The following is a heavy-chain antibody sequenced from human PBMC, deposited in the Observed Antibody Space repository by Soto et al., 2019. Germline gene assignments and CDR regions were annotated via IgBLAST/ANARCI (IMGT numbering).Heavy chain of an antibody. V-gene: IGHV3-66*01. D-gene: IGHD3-10*01. CDR2: IYSGGST. CDR3: ARGGYITMVRGPGSYYYYGMDV. J-gene: IGHJ6*02. Sequence: EVQLVESGGGLVQPGGALRLSCAASGFTVSSNYMSWVRQAPGKGLEWVSVIYSGGSTYYADSVKGRFTISRDNSKNTLYLQMNSLRAEDTAVYYCARGGYITMVRGPGSYYYYGMDVWGQGTTVTVSS. CDR1: GFTVSSNY.